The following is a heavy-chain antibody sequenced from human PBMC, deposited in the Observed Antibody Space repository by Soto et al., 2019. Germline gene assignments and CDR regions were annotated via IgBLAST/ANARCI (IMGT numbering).Heavy chain of an antibody. J-gene: IGHJ6*02. D-gene: IGHD6-13*01. CDR1: GFTFSSYS. V-gene: IGHV3-48*02. CDR2: ISSSSSTI. CDR3: ARVPSDAQLVRWYYYYGMDV. Sequence: EVQLVESGGGLVQPGGSLRLSCAASGFTFSSYSMNWVRQAPGKGLEWVSYISSSSSTIYYADSVKGRFTISRDKAKDSLYRQMNSLGDEDTAVYYCARVPSDAQLVRWYYYYGMDVWGQGSTVAVSS.